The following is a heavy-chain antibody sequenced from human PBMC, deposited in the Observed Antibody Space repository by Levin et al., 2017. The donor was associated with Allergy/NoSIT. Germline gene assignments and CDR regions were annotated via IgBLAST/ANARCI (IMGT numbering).Heavy chain of an antibody. CDR1: GFTFSSYS. CDR3: ASDYHSSSWLGVDY. Sequence: GGSLRLSCAASGFTFSSYSMNWVRQAPGKGLEWVSYISSGSSTISYADSVKGRFTISRDNAKNPLYLQMNSLRDEDTAVYYCASDYHSSSWLGVDYWGQGTLVTVSS. D-gene: IGHD6-13*01. J-gene: IGHJ4*02. CDR2: ISSGSSTI. V-gene: IGHV3-48*02.